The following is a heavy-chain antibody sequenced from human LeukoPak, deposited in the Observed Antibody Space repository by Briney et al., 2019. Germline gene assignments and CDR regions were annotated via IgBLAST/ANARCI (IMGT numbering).Heavy chain of an antibody. J-gene: IGHJ5*02. Sequence: GGSLRLSCAASGFTFSSCAMNWVRQAPGKGLEWVSALSGGGGSTYYADSVKGRFTISRDNSKNTLYLQMNSLRAEDTAVYYCARLGIAAAGTSWGQGTLVTVSS. CDR3: ARLGIAAAGTS. V-gene: IGHV3-23*01. D-gene: IGHD6-13*01. CDR1: GFTFSSCA. CDR2: LSGGGGST.